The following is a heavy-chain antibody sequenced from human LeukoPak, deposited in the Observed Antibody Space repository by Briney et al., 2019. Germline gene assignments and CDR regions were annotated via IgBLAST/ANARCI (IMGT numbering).Heavy chain of an antibody. CDR3: AKGVDYCSGGSCPADY. CDR1: GFTFSNYG. D-gene: IGHD2-15*01. Sequence: GGSLRLSCAASGFTFSNYGIHWVRQAPGKGLEWVAVISYDGNNKYYADSVKGRFTISRDNSKNTLFLQMSSLRAEDTAVYYCAKGVDYCSGGSCPADYWGPGTLVTVSP. J-gene: IGHJ4*02. CDR2: ISYDGNNK. V-gene: IGHV3-30*18.